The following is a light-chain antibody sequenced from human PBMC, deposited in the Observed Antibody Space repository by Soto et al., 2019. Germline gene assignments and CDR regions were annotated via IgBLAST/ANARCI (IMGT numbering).Light chain of an antibody. CDR3: QQSYAAPLT. CDR2: AAS. J-gene: IGKJ2*01. Sequence: IQMTQSPSSLSASVGDRVSITCRASQTIGNYLIWYQHRPGKAPKVLIYAASNLKIGVPSRFSGSGSGTDFTLTISNLQPEDSATYYCQQSYAAPLTFGIGTKVDIK. CDR1: QTIGNY. V-gene: IGKV1-39*01.